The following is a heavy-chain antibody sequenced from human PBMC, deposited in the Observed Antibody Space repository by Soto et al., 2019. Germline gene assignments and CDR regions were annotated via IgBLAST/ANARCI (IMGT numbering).Heavy chain of an antibody. CDR3: AWLQGLATIFSFFDF. D-gene: IGHD3-9*01. Sequence: QLQLQESGPGLVTPSETLSLTCIGSGGSVISSNYYWCWVRQSTGPGLEWIGSSYYMGNTSYNPSLMSRITISVDKPNTAFSVKGLSAPAAEPAVYYCAWLQGLATIFSFFDFWGEGALVSVSS. CDR2: SYYMGNT. J-gene: IGHJ4*02. CDR1: GGSVISSNYY. V-gene: IGHV4-39*01.